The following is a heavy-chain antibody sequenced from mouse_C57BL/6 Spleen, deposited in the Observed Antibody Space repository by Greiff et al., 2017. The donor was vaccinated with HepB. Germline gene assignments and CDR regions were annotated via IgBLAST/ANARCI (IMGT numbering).Heavy chain of an antibody. CDR1: GYTFTSYW. CDR2: IDPSDSET. Sequence: QVQLQQPGAELVRPGSSVKLSCKASGYTFTSYWMHWVKQRPIQGLEWIGNIDPSDSETHYNQKFKDKATLTVDKSSSTAYMQLSSLTSEDSAVYYCARRYYEYDRYFDVWGTGTTVTVSS. J-gene: IGHJ1*03. V-gene: IGHV1-52*01. CDR3: ARRYYEYDRYFDV. D-gene: IGHD2-4*01.